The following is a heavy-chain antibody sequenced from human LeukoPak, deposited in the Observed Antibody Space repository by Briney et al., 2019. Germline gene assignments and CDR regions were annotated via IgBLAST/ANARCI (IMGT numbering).Heavy chain of an antibody. D-gene: IGHD3-10*01. CDR1: GFTFSSYG. CDR3: ARDYYGSGSYYNDYYYGMDV. J-gene: IGHJ6*02. CDR2: IRYDGSNK. Sequence: GGSLRLSCAASGFTFSSYGMHWVRQAPGKGLEWVAFIRYDGSNKYYADSVKGRFTISRDNSKNTLYLQMNSLRAEDTAVYYCARDYYGSGSYYNDYYYGMDVWGQGTTVTVSS. V-gene: IGHV3-30*02.